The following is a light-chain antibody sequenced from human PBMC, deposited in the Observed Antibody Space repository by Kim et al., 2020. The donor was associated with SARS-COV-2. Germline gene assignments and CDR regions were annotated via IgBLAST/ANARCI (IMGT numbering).Light chain of an antibody. CDR1: QTIGIY. J-gene: IGKJ1*01. V-gene: IGKV1-39*01. Sequence: ASLGDRVTITCRTSQTIGIYLKWYQQRPGKAPKLLIHAASSLQSGVPSRFSGSGSGTDFTLTISSLQAEDFATYYCQQSYSPPRTFGQGTKVDIK. CDR3: QQSYSPPRT. CDR2: AAS.